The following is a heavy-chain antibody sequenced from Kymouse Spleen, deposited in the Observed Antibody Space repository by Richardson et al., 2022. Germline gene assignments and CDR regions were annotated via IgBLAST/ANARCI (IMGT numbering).Heavy chain of an antibody. CDR1: GGSISSSNW. J-gene: IGHJ6*02. Sequence: QVQLQESGPGLVKPSGTLSLTCAVSGGSISSSNWWSWVRQPPGKGLEWIGEIYHSGSTNYNPSLKSRVTISVDKSKNQFSLKLSSVTAADTAVYYCAREDYDILTGLDYYGMDVWGQGTTVTVSS. CDR2: IYHSGST. V-gene: IGHV4-4*02. D-gene: IGHD3-9*01. CDR3: AREDYDILTGLDYYGMDV.